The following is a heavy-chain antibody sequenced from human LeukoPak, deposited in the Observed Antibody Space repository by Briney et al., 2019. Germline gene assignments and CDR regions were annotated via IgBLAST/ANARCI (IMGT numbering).Heavy chain of an antibody. Sequence: GGSLRLSCAASGFTFSSYAMHWVRQAPGKGLEYVSAISSNGGSTYYANSVKGRFTISRDNSKNTLYLQMGSLRAEDMAVYYCARVGYTSYYYGMDVWGQGTTVTVSS. CDR1: GFTFSSYA. CDR3: ARVGYTSYYYGMDV. D-gene: IGHD6-13*01. J-gene: IGHJ6*02. V-gene: IGHV3-64*01. CDR2: ISSNGGST.